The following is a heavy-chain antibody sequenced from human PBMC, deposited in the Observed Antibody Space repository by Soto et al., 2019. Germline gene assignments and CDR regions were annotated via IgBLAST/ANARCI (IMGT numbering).Heavy chain of an antibody. CDR3: ARGGYSSGRDAFDI. CDR1: GFTFSSYS. Sequence: EVQLVESGGGLVKPGGSLRLSCAASGFTFSSYSMNWVRQAPGKGLEWVSSISSSSSYIYYADSVKGRFTISRDNAKNSLYPQMNSLRAEDTAVYYCARGGYSSGRDAFDIWGQGTMVTVSS. D-gene: IGHD6-19*01. CDR2: ISSSSSYI. V-gene: IGHV3-21*01. J-gene: IGHJ3*02.